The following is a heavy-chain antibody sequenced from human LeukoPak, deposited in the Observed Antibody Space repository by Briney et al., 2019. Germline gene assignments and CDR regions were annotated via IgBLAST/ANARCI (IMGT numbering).Heavy chain of an antibody. CDR2: IRYDGSNK. J-gene: IGHJ4*02. Sequence: PGGSLRLSCAASGFTFSSYGMHWVRQAPGKGLEWVAFIRYDGSNKYYADSVKGRFTISRDNSKNTLYLQMNSLRAEDTAVYYCARDLADYYDSSGPPNWGQGTLVTVSS. V-gene: IGHV3-30*02. CDR3: ARDLADYYDSSGPPN. D-gene: IGHD3-22*01. CDR1: GFTFSSYG.